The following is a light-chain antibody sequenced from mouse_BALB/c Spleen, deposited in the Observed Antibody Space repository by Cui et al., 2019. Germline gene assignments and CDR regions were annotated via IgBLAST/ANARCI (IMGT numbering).Light chain of an antibody. CDR3: WQGTHSWT. CDR2: LVS. J-gene: IGKJ1*01. V-gene: IGKV1-135*01. CDR1: QCLLDSDGKTY. Sequence: DVGMTQTPLTLSVTIRQPASIYCKSSQCLLDSDGKTYLNWLLQRPGQSPKRLIYLVSKLDSGVPDRFTGSGSGTDFTLKISRVEAEDLGVYYCWQGTHSWTFGGGTKLEIK.